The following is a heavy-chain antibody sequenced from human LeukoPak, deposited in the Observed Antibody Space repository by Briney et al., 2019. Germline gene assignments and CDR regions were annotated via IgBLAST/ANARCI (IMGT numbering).Heavy chain of an antibody. CDR1: GFTFSSYG. V-gene: IGHV3-30*02. J-gene: IGHJ4*02. Sequence: GGSLRLSCAASGFTFSSYGMHWVRQAPGKGLEWVAFIRYDGSNKYYADSVKGRFTISRDNSKNTLYLQMNSLRAEDTAVYYCAKGRKGDYYNSSGQPDYWGQGTLVTVSS. CDR2: IRYDGSNK. CDR3: AKGRKGDYYNSSGQPDY. D-gene: IGHD3-22*01.